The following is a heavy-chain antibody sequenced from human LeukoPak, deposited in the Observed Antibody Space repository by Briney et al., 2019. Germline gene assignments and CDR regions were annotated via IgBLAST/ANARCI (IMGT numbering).Heavy chain of an antibody. Sequence: SETLSLTCTVSGGSISDYYWSWIRQPPGKGLEWIGYIYYSGTTKYNPSLKSRVTLSVDTSKNQFSLNLSSVTAADTAVYYCARTSYYYDTSGYNWYFALWGRGTLVTVSP. CDR2: IYYSGTT. CDR3: ARTSYYYDTSGYNWYFAL. V-gene: IGHV4-59*08. J-gene: IGHJ2*01. CDR1: GGSISDYY. D-gene: IGHD3-22*01.